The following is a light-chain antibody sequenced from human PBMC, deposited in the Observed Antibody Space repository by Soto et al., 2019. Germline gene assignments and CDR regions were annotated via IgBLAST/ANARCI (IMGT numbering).Light chain of an antibody. CDR2: DDS. CDR3: QVWDSSSDHVV. Sequence: SYELTQPPSVSVAPGQTARITCGGNNIGSKSVNWYQQKPGQAPVLVVYDDSDRPSGIPEQFSGSNSGNTATLTISRVEAVDEADYYCQVWDSSSDHVVFGGGTKVTVL. CDR1: NIGSKS. V-gene: IGLV3-21*02. J-gene: IGLJ2*01.